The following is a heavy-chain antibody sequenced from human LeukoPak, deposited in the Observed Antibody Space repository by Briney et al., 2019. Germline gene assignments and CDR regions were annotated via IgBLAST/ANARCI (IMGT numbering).Heavy chain of an antibody. CDR2: ISGSGGST. D-gene: IGHD3-10*01. CDR3: AKAGLSGGYFGY. Sequence: PGGSLRLSCAASGFTFSSYAMSWVRQAPGKGLEWVSAISGSGGSTYYADSVKGRFTISRDNSKNTLYLQMSSLRAEDTAVYYCAKAGLSGGYFGYWGQGTLVTVSS. CDR1: GFTFSSYA. J-gene: IGHJ4*02. V-gene: IGHV3-23*01.